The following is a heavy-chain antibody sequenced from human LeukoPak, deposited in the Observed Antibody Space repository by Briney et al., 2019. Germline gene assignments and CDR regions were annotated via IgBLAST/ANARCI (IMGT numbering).Heavy chain of an antibody. CDR1: GGSFSGYY. D-gene: IGHD6-13*01. Sequence: SETLSLTCAVYGGSFSGYYWSWIRQPSGKGLEWIGEINHSGSTNYNPSLKSRVTISVDTSKNQFSLKLSSVTAADTAVYYCARGLQLAPTGYYYYGMDVWGQGTTVTVSS. V-gene: IGHV4-34*01. CDR3: ARGLQLAPTGYYYYGMDV. J-gene: IGHJ6*02. CDR2: INHSGST.